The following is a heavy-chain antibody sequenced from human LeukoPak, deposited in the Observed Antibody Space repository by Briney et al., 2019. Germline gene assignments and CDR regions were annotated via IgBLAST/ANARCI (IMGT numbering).Heavy chain of an antibody. CDR2: IYYSGST. V-gene: IGHV4-59*08. CDR1: GGSISSYY. CDR3: ARLVSGYWFDP. J-gene: IGHJ5*02. Sequence: PSETLSLTCTVSGGSISSYYWSWIRQPPGKGLEWIGYIYYSGSTNYNPSLKSRVIISVDTSKNQFSLKLSSVTAADTAVYYCARLVSGYWFDPWGQGTLVTVSS. D-gene: IGHD3-3*01.